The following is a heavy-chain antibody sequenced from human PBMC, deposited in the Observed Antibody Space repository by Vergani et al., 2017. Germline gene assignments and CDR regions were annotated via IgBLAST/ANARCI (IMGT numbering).Heavy chain of an antibody. V-gene: IGHV4-59*11. CDR3: ASDTHSGQRADR. CDR1: FDSIRNHY. D-gene: IGHD6-19*01. Sequence: QVQLQESGPGLVKSSETLSLTCSVSFDSIRNHYCNWNRQPPGKGLEWIGSIHYSENTHYNPSLKTRVTISVDTSKNQFSLTLTSVTAADTAVYYCASDTHSGQRADRWGQGILVTVTS. CDR2: IHYSENT. J-gene: IGHJ5*02.